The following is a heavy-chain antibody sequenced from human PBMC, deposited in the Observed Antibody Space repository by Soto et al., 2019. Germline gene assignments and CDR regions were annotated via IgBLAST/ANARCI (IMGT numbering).Heavy chain of an antibody. CDR2: ISGSGGST. Sequence: GGSLRLSCAASGFTFSSYAMSWVRQAPGKGLEWVSAISGSGGSTYYADSVKGRFTISRDNSKNTRYLQMNSLRAEDTAVYYCAKDEGDYIWGSYAFDIWGQGTMVTVSS. CDR3: AKDEGDYIWGSYAFDI. D-gene: IGHD3-16*01. V-gene: IGHV3-23*01. CDR1: GFTFSSYA. J-gene: IGHJ3*02.